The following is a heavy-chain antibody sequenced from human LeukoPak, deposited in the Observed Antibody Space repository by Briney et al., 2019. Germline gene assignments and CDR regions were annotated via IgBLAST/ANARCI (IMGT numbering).Heavy chain of an antibody. V-gene: IGHV3-11*04. CDR1: GFTFSDYY. D-gene: IGHD6-13*01. CDR3: ARELRPDPYSASWYNY. J-gene: IGHJ4*02. Sequence: KPGGSLRLSCAASGFTFSDYYMSWIRQAPGKGLEWVSYISSSGSTIYYADSVKGRFTISRDNAKNSLYPQMNSLRVEDTAVYYCARELRPDPYSASWYNYWGQGTLVTVSS. CDR2: ISSSGSTI.